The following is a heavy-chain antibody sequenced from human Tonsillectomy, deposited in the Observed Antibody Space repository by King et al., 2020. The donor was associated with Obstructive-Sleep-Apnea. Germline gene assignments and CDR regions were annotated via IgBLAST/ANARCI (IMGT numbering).Heavy chain of an antibody. D-gene: IGHD3/OR15-3a*01. J-gene: IGHJ5*02. CDR1: GFTFSDYW. Sequence: VQLVESGGGLVQPGGSLRLSCAASGFTFSDYWMSWVRQAPGKGLEWVANINKDGSAKYYVDSVKGRFTISRDNAKRSLYLQLNSLRAEDTAVYYCAGFGLYDIGFSWFDPWGQGTLVTVSS. CDR2: INKDGSAK. V-gene: IGHV3-7*03. CDR3: AGFGLYDIGFSWFDP.